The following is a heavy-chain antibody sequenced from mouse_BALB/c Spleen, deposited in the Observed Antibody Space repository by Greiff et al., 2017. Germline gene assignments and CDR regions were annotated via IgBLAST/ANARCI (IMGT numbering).Heavy chain of an antibody. CDR2: INPSSGYT. D-gene: IGHD3-1*01. J-gene: IGHJ4*01. Sequence: QVQLQQSGAELARPGASVKMSCKASGYTFTSYTMHWVKQRPGQGLEWIGYINPSSGYTNYNQKFKDKATLTADKSSSTAYMQLSSLTSEDSAVYYCARGGLSFYAMDYWGQGTSVTVSS. CDR1: GYTFTSYT. CDR3: ARGGLSFYAMDY. V-gene: IGHV1-4*01.